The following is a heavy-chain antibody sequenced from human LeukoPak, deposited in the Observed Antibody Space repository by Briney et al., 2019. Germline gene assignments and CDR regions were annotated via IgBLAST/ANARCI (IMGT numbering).Heavy chain of an antibody. CDR1: GFTFSTYW. D-gene: IGHD6-19*01. CDR2: INPDGSTT. V-gene: IGHV3-74*01. Sequence: GGALRLSCAASGFTFSTYWRHWVRQARGKGLVGVSRINPDGSTTNYADSVKGRFTISRDNAQDTVYLQMNSLRAEDTAVYYCARVSIGWYSFDYWGQGTLVTVSS. CDR3: ARVSIGWYSFDY. J-gene: IGHJ4*02.